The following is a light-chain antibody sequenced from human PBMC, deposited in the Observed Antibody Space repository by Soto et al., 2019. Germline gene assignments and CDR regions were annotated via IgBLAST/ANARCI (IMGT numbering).Light chain of an antibody. CDR2: KAS. CDR1: QSISDS. J-gene: IGKJ1*01. Sequence: DIQMTQSPSALSASVGDRVTITCRASQSISDSLAWYQQKPGKAPNLLIQKASNLGSGVPSRFSGSGSGTEFTLTIISLQPDDSATYYCQQYSSYSTFGLGTKVEI. V-gene: IGKV1-5*03. CDR3: QQYSSYST.